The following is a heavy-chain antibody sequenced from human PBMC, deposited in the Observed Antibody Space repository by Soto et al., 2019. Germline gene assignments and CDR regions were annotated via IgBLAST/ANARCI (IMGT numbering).Heavy chain of an antibody. CDR3: TRDGTSNDFWSGYFGWFDP. V-gene: IGHV3-49*03. D-gene: IGHD3-3*01. Sequence: LRLSCTASGFTFGDYAMSWFRQAPGKGLEWVGFIRSKAYGGTTEYAASVKGRFTISRDDSKSIAYLQMNSLKTEDTAVYYCTRDGTSNDFWSGYFGWFDPWGQGTLVTVSS. CDR2: IRSKAYGGTT. J-gene: IGHJ5*02. CDR1: GFTFGDYA.